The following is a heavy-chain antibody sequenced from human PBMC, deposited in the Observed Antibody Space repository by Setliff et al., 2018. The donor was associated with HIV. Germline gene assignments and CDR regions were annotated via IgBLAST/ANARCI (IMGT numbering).Heavy chain of an antibody. Sequence: GSLRLSCAASGFTLSNYWMTWVRQAPGKGLEWVAHINKDGSEKYYVDSVKGRFTISRDNAKSSLYLQMISLRAEDTAVYYCSKDKGQKYADYWGQGTMVTVSS. CDR3: SKDKGQKYADY. CDR2: INKDGSEK. V-gene: IGHV3-7*01. D-gene: IGHD3-10*01. CDR1: GFTLSNYW. J-gene: IGHJ4*02.